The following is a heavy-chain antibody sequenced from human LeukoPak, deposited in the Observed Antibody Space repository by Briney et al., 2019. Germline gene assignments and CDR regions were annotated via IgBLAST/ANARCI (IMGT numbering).Heavy chain of an antibody. J-gene: IGHJ6*03. V-gene: IGHV1-69*13. D-gene: IGHD4-23*01. Sequence: ASVKVSCKASGGTFSSYAISWVRQAPGQGLEWMGGIIPIFGTANYAQKFQGRVTITADESTSTAYMELSSLRSEDTAVYYCATPSPTVGFHSMGYYYYYMDVWGKGTTVTVSS. CDR3: ATPSPTVGFHSMGYYYYYMDV. CDR1: GGTFSSYA. CDR2: IIPIFGTA.